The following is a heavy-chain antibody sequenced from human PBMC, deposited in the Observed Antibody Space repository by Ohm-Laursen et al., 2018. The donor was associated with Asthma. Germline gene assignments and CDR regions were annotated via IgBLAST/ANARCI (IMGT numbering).Heavy chain of an antibody. CDR2: INGDGGIK. CDR1: GFTFSSYW. J-gene: IGHJ4*02. D-gene: IGHD3-10*01. V-gene: IGHV3-74*01. CDR3: AYEFGGSGDY. Sequence: SLRLSCSASGFTFSSYWMHWVRQAPGKGLVWVSRINGDGGIKSYAASVKGRFTISRDDAKNTVYLQMNSLRVDDTAVYYCAYEFGGSGDYWGQGTLVTVSS.